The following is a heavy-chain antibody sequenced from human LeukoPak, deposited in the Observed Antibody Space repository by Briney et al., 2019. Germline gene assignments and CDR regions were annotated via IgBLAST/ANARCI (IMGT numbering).Heavy chain of an antibody. J-gene: IGHJ6*03. V-gene: IGHV1-18*01. CDR3: ARVSGDYSHSGDYYYYYMDV. Sequence: ASVTVSCKASGYTLTSYGISWVRQAPGQGLEWMGWISAYNGNTNYAQKLQGRVTMTTDTSTSTAYMELRSLRSDDTAVYYCARVSGDYSHSGDYYYYYMDVWGKGTTVTISS. D-gene: IGHD4-17*01. CDR2: ISAYNGNT. CDR1: GYTLTSYG.